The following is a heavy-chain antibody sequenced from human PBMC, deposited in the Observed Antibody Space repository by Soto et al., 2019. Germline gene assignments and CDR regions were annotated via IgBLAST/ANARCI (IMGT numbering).Heavy chain of an antibody. V-gene: IGHV3-23*01. J-gene: IGHJ6*04. D-gene: IGHD3-9*01. Sequence: TGGSLRLSCAASGFTFTNYAMTWVRQAPGKGLEWVSAISGSGGSTYYADSVKGRFTISRDNSKNTLYLQMNSLRAEDTAVYYCAKVGALLRYSLPGRRTMDVWGKGTTVTVSS. CDR2: ISGSGGST. CDR3: AKVGALLRYSLPGRRTMDV. CDR1: GFTFTNYA.